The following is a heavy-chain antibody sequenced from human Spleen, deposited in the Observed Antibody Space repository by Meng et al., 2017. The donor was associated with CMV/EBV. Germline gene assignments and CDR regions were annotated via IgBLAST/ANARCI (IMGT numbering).Heavy chain of an antibody. CDR2: INPDGGTT. J-gene: IGHJ4*02. Sequence: ASVKVSCKASGYTFITYYIHWVRQAPGQGLEWMGRINPDGGTTTYSQKFQGGVTLTSDTSTNTVYMELSRLRYEDTAVYYCARVFRYSSSSSLLGYWGQGTLVTVSS. V-gene: IGHV1-46*01. CDR1: GYTFITYY. D-gene: IGHD6-6*01. CDR3: ARVFRYSSSSSLLGY.